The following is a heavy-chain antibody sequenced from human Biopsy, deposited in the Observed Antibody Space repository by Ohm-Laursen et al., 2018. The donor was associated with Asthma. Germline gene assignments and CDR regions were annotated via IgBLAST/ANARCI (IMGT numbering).Heavy chain of an antibody. D-gene: IGHD6-19*01. CDR1: GFTFSSYA. V-gene: IGHV3-23*01. J-gene: IGHJ5*02. Sequence: SLGLSCAASGFTFSSYAMSWVRQAPGKGLEWVSAISGSGGSTYYADSVKGRFTISRDKSKNTLYMQMNSLKTEDTAVYYCTREDYSSGWYPSESANWFDPWGQGTLVTVSS. CDR3: TREDYSSGWYPSESANWFDP. CDR2: ISGSGGST.